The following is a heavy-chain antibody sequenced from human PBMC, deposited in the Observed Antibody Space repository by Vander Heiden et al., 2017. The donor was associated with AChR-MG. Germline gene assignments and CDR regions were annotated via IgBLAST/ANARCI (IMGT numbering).Heavy chain of an antibody. V-gene: IGHV4-39*01. CDR2: IYYSGST. CDR1: GGSISSSSYY. D-gene: IGHD1-26*01. J-gene: IGHJ4*02. CDR3: ARPSSGSYYEDYFDY. Sequence: QLQLQESGPGLVKPSETLSLTCTVSGGSISSSSYYWGWIRQPPGKGLEWIGSIYYSGSTYYNPSLKSRVTISVDTSKNQFSLKLSSVTAADTAVYYCARPSSGSYYEDYFDYWGQGTLVTVSS.